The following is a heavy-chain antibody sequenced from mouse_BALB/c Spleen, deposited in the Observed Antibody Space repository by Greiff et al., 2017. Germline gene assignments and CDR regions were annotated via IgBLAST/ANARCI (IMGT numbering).Heavy chain of an antibody. J-gene: IGHJ2*01. CDR3: ARAYYYGSSYPHFDY. CDR2: ISSGGST. D-gene: IGHD1-1*01. V-gene: IGHV5-6-5*01. Sequence: DVMLVESGGGLVKPGGSLKLSCAASGFTFSSYAMSWVRQTPEKRLEWVASISSGGSTYYPDSVKGRFTISRDNARNILYLQMSSLRSEDTAMYYCARAYYYGSSYPHFDYWGQGTTLTVSS. CDR1: GFTFSSYA.